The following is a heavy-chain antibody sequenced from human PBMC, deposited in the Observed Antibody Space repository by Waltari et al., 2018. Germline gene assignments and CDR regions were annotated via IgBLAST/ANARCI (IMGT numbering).Heavy chain of an antibody. D-gene: IGHD2-21*01. CDR1: GVDFKSFW. CDR2: IKDDGSEK. Sequence: YLVYSGGGLAQPGGSLRLACAASGVDFKSFWRTCVRQAPGRELKWVASIKDDGSEKFYVDSVRGRFTISRDNARQSVFLQMDFLSVEDTATYYCQEGHYSDRWGQGTLVTVSS. V-gene: IGHV3-7*01. CDR3: QEGHYSDR. J-gene: IGHJ4*01.